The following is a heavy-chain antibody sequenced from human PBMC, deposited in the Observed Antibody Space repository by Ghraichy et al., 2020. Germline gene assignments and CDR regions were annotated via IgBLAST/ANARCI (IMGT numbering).Heavy chain of an antibody. D-gene: IGHD2-15*01. J-gene: IGHJ6*02. V-gene: IGHV3-21*01. CDR3: ARDFVEDSAQGGMDV. CDR2: ISSSSCYI. CDR1: GFTFSSYS. Sequence: GGSLRLSCAASGFTFSSYSMNWVRQAPGKGLEWVSSISSSSCYIYYADSVKGRFTISRDNAKNSLYLQMNSLRAEDTAVYYCARDFVEDSAQGGMDVWGQGTTVTVSS.